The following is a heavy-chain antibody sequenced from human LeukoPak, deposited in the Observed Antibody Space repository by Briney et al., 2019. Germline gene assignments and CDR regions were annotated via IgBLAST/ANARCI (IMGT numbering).Heavy chain of an antibody. D-gene: IGHD6-13*01. J-gene: IGHJ4*02. Sequence: GGSLRLSCAASGFTFSSYSMNWVRQAPGKGLEWVSSISSSSSYIYYADSVKGRFTISRDNAKNSLYLQMNSLRAEDTAVYYCARDPDYSSSWPDYWGQGTLVTVSS. V-gene: IGHV3-21*01. CDR3: ARDPDYSSSWPDY. CDR1: GFTFSSYS. CDR2: ISSSSSYI.